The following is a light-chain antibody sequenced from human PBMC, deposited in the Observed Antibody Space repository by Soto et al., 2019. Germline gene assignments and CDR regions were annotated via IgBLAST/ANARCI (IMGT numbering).Light chain of an antibody. CDR2: EVT. CDR3: SSYAGSNNFVV. V-gene: IGLV2-8*01. CDR1: NSDVGGYNY. Sequence: QSALTQPPSASGSPGQSVTISCTGTNSDVGGYNYVSWYQQHPGKAPKLMIYEVTKRPSGVPDRFSGSKSGNTASLTVSGLQAEDEADYYRSSYAGSNNFVVFGGGTKLTVL. J-gene: IGLJ2*01.